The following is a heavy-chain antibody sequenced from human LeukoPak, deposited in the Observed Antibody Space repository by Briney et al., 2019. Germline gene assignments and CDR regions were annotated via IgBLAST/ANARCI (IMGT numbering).Heavy chain of an antibody. J-gene: IGHJ4*02. CDR3: ARGSRQDFVYFDH. D-gene: IGHD1-14*01. CDR1: TVSITIYY. CDR2: INYSGST. V-gene: IGHV4-59*01. Sequence: SETLSLTSTLATVSITIYYCSWIRQPPGKGLEWIGYINYSGSTNYNPSLKSRVTMSVDTSKNQFSLKLSSVTAADSAMYYCARGSRQDFVYFDHWGQGSLVTVSS.